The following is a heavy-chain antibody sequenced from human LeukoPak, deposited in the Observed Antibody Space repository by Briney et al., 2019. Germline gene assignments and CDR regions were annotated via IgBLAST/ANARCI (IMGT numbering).Heavy chain of an antibody. D-gene: IGHD5-12*01. CDR2: ISGSGGST. Sequence: PGGSLRLSCAASGFTFSSYAMSWVRQAPGKGLEWVSAISGSGGSTYYADSVKGRFTISRDNSKNTLYLQMSRQRAEDTAVYYCARSPYSGFEYYFDYWGQGTLVTVSS. CDR3: ARSPYSGFEYYFDY. CDR1: GFTFSSYA. J-gene: IGHJ4*02. V-gene: IGHV3-23*01.